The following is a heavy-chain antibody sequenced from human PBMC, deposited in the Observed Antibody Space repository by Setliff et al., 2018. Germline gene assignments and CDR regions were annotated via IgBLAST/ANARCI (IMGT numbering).Heavy chain of an antibody. CDR1: GYTFTGYY. V-gene: IGHV1-2*04. J-gene: IGHJ6*02. Sequence: ASVKVSCKASGYTFTGYYMHWVRQAPGQGLEWMGWINPNSGGTNYAQKFQGWVTMTRDTSISTAYMELSRLRSDDTAVYYCARDKATYYDSSGYYFTSSMDVWGQGTTVTVSS. CDR2: INPNSGGT. D-gene: IGHD3-22*01. CDR3: ARDKATYYDSSGYYFTSSMDV.